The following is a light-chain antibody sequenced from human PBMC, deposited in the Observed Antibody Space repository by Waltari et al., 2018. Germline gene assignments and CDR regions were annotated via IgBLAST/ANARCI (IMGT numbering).Light chain of an antibody. CDR3: GTWDSSLSGAV. CDR1: SSNIGNNY. CDR2: ENT. J-gene: IGLJ7*01. Sequence: QSVLTQPPSVSAAPGQRVTISCSGGSSNIGNNYVSWYRQFPGTAPKLLIYENTARPAGLPGRCSGSKSGTSATLDITGLQAGDEADYYCGTWDSSLSGAVFGGGTHLTVL. V-gene: IGLV1-51*02.